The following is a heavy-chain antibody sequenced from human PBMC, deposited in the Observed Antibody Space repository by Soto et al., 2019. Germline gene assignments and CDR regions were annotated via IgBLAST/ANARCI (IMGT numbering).Heavy chain of an antibody. CDR1: GYSFTSYV. J-gene: IGHJ4*02. CDR2: SSAYKGNT. D-gene: IGHD2-2*01. CDR3: ASPVVVFFGGPWSFTH. Sequence: ASLKVSYKASGYSFTSYVISGVGQAPGQGREGMGWSSAYKGNTNYAQKLQGRVTMTTDTSTSTAYMELRSLRSDDTAVYYCASPVVVFFGGPWSFTHCGQRTL. V-gene: IGHV1-18*01.